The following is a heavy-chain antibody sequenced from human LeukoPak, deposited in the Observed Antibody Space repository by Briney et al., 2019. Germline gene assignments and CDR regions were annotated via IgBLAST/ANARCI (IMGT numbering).Heavy chain of an antibody. CDR1: GGSISSSSYY. CDR2: IYYSGST. Sequence: PSETLSLTCTVSGGSISSSSYYWGWIRQAPGKGLEWIGSIYYSGSTYYNPSLKSRVTISVDTSKNQFSLKLSSVTAADTAVYYCATVKQNGYMDVWGKGTTVTVSS. V-gene: IGHV4-39*01. D-gene: IGHD1/OR15-1a*01. CDR3: ATVKQNGYMDV. J-gene: IGHJ6*03.